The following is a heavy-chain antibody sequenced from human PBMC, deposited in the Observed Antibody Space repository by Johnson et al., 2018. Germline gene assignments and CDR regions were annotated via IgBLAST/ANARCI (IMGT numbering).Heavy chain of an antibody. D-gene: IGHD3-16*01. CDR3: ARAGFYNTSVTWGSI. CDR2: INSDGSST. J-gene: IGHJ3*02. V-gene: IGHV3-74*01. CDR1: GFSISSYW. Sequence: EVQLVETGGGLGQPGGSLRLSCAASGFSISSYWMHWVRQGPGKGLVWVSRINSDGSSTSYADSVKGRFTISRDNAKNTVYLQMNSLRVEETAVYYCARAGFYNTSVTWGSIWGQGTMVTVSS.